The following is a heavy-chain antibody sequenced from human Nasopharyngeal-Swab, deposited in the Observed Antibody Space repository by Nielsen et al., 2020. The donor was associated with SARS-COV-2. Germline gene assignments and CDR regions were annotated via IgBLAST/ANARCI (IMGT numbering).Heavy chain of an antibody. J-gene: IGHJ4*02. V-gene: IGHV3-53*01. CDR1: GFTLSSNS. CDR3: ATGACDY. Sequence: GASLKISCAASGFTLSSNSMNWVRQAPGKGLEWISLINSAGEGVYGDSVKGRFTISRDTSKNTVSLQMNSLRAEDTAVYYCATGACDYWGQGALVTVSS. CDR2: INSAGEG.